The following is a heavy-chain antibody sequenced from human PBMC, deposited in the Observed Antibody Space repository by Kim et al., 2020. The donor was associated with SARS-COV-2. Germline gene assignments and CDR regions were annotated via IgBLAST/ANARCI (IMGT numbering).Heavy chain of an antibody. V-gene: IGHV3-48*02. CDR2: I. Sequence: IYYADAEKGRCNISGDNAKNSLYLQMSRLRDEDTAVYYCATRPWYGDDDYWGQGTLVTGSS. D-gene: IGHD4-17*01. CDR3: ATRPWYGDDDY. J-gene: IGHJ4*02.